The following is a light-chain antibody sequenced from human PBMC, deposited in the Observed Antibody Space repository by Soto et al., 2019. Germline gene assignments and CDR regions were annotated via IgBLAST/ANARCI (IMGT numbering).Light chain of an antibody. V-gene: IGLV4-69*01. J-gene: IGLJ3*02. CDR2: LNSDGSH. CDR3: QTWGTGIHWV. CDR1: SGHSSYA. Sequence: QLVLPQSPSASASLGASVTLTCTLSSGHSSYAIAWHQQQPEKGPRYLMRLNSDGSHSKGDGIPDRFSGSSSGAERYRTNASLLSEDEADYYCQTWGTGIHWVFGGGTQLTVL.